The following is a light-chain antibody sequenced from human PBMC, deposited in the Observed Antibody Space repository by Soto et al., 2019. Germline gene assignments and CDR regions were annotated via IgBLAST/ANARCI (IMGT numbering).Light chain of an antibody. CDR2: GAT. CDR3: QQYVTSPAIT. J-gene: IGKJ5*01. CDR1: ESIGDY. V-gene: IGKV3-20*01. Sequence: EIVMTQSPGALSLSPGERATLXXWASESIGDYLAWYQQKPGQAPRLVXYGATKRTSGTPDRFSGTGSETAFTLAISRLEPGDFAVYYCQQYVTSPAITFGQGTRLEIK.